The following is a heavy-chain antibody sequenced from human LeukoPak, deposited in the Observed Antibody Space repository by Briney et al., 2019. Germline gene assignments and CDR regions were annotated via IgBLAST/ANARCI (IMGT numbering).Heavy chain of an antibody. V-gene: IGHV1-46*01. J-gene: IGHJ3*02. CDR2: INPRGGST. D-gene: IGHD3-22*01. Sequence: WASVKVSCKASGYTFTSHFMHWVRQAPGQGLEWMGIINPRGGSTSYTQKFQGRVTMTRDTSTSTVYMELSSLRSEGTAVYYCARVKSYYYDTSDKDAFDIWGQGTMVTVSS. CDR3: ARVKSYYYDTSDKDAFDI. CDR1: GYTFTSHF.